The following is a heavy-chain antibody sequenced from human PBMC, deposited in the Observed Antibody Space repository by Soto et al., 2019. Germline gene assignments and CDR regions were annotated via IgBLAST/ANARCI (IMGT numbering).Heavy chain of an antibody. CDR1: GFTFSSYA. D-gene: IGHD2-15*01. J-gene: IGHJ4*03. CDR2: IWYDGSNK. CDR3: ARAKRLGYCSGGSCYGGEYYFDY. V-gene: IGHV3-33*08. Sequence: PGGSLRLSCAASGFTFSSYAMHWVRQAPGKGLEWVAVIWYDGSNKYYADSVKGRFTISRDNSKNTLYLQMNSLRAEDTAVYYCARAKRLGYCSGGSCYGGEYYFDYWGQGTMVTVSS.